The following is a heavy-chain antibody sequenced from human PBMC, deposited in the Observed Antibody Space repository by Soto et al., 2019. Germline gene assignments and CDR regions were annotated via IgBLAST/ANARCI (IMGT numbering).Heavy chain of an antibody. D-gene: IGHD3-22*01. V-gene: IGHV4-30-4*01. CDR1: GGSISSGDYY. Sequence: QVQLQESGPGLVKPSQTLSLTCTVSGGSISSGDYYWSWIRQPPGKGLEWIGYIYYSGSTYYNPSLKSRVTISVXXXXXQFXLKXXSVTAADTDVYYCARXXXXXXXLLAGVGPYYYY. CDR3: ARXXXXXXXLLAGVGPYYYY. CDR2: IYYSGST. J-gene: IGHJ6*01.